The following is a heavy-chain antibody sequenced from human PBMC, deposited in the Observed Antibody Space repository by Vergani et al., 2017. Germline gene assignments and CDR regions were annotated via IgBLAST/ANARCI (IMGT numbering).Heavy chain of an antibody. D-gene: IGHD3-3*01. J-gene: IGHJ4*02. CDR2: ISWNSGSI. Sequence: EVQLVESGGGLVQPGRSLRLSCAASGFTFDDYAMHWVRQAPGKGLEWVSGISWNSGSIGYADSVKGRFTISRDNAKNSLYLQMNSLRAEDTALYYCAKDTIGIVEWLTPRWFDYWGQGTLVTVSS. V-gene: IGHV3-9*01. CDR1: GFTFDDYA. CDR3: AKDTIGIVEWLTPRWFDY.